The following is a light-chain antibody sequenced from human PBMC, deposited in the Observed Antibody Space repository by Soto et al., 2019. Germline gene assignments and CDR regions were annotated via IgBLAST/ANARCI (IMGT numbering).Light chain of an antibody. V-gene: IGKV3D-20*01. CDR2: AAS. CDR3: QQYDMSPFT. CDR1: QSVTNNY. J-gene: IGKJ3*01. Sequence: EIVLTQSPATLSLSPGDTATLSCGASQSVTNNYLAWYQQKPGLAPRLLMYAASTRATGIPDRFRGSGSGTDFTLTISSLEAEDFAVYYCQQYDMSPFTFGPGTKVDI.